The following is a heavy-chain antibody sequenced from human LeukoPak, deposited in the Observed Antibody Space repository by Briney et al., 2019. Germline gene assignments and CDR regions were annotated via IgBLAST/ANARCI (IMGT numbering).Heavy chain of an antibody. CDR1: GYSLSSGYF. Sequence: SETLSLTCAVSGYSLSSGYFWGWIRQPPGKGLEWIGSIYHSGSSYYNPSLKSRVTLSVDTSKHQFSLKLSSATAADTAVYYCARRIFGVVIILSSMGAFDIWGQGTMVTVSS. V-gene: IGHV4-38-2*01. D-gene: IGHD3-3*01. CDR3: ARRIFGVVIILSSMGAFDI. CDR2: IYHSGSS. J-gene: IGHJ3*02.